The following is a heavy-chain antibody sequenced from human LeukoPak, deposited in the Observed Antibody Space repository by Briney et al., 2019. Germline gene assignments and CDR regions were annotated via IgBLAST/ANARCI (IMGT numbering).Heavy chain of an antibody. Sequence: SETLSLTCTVSGASISSYYWGWIRQPPGKGLEWIGSIYYSGSTYYNPSLKSRVTISVDTSKNQFSLKLSSVTAADTAVYYCAIGSGRYPAFDIWGQGTMVTVSS. CDR3: AIGSGRYPAFDI. V-gene: IGHV4-39*07. D-gene: IGHD1-14*01. J-gene: IGHJ3*02. CDR1: GASISSYY. CDR2: IYYSGST.